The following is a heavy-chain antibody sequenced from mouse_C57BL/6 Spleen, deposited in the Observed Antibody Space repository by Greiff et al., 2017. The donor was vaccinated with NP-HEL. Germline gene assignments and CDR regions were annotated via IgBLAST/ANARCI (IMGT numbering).Heavy chain of an antibody. CDR3: TRSKEVLRRRGYFDV. Sequence: QVQLQQSGAELVRPGASVTPSCKASGYTFTDYEMHWVKQTPVHGLEWIGAIDPETGGTAYNQKFKGKAILTADKSSSTAYMELRSLTSEDSAVYYGTRSKEVLRRRGYFDVWGTGTTVTVSS. CDR1: GYTFTDYE. V-gene: IGHV1-15*01. D-gene: IGHD1-1*01. J-gene: IGHJ1*03. CDR2: IDPETGGT.